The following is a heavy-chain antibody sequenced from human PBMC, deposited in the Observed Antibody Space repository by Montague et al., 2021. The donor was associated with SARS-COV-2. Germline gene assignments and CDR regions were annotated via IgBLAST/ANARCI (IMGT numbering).Heavy chain of an antibody. CDR1: DGSVSAYF. CDR3: ARGRDSGTYFGTKYYFQYGLDV. J-gene: IGHJ6*02. V-gene: IGHV4-34*01. Sequence: SETLSLTCDFSDGSVSAYFWSWVRQLPGKGLEWIGQVDRSGTAHYSPSLQSRLTLSVDTSNNQASLNLTSVTATDTATYYCARGRDSGTYFGTKYYFQYGLDVWGQGTTVTVSS. D-gene: IGHD3-10*01. CDR2: VDRSGTA.